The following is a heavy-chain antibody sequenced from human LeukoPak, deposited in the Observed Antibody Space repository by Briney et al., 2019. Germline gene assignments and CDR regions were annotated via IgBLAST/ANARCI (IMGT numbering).Heavy chain of an antibody. J-gene: IGHJ4*02. V-gene: IGHV4-59*01. CDR2: ISYIGST. Sequence: SETLFLTCTVSRGSISGYYWSWIRQPPGKGLEWIGFISYIGSTNFNPSLRSRVTISVDTSKNQFSLRLTSMTAADTAVYYCARGSSSAFDYWGQGTLVTVSS. D-gene: IGHD6-6*01. CDR1: RGSISGYY. CDR3: ARGSSSAFDY.